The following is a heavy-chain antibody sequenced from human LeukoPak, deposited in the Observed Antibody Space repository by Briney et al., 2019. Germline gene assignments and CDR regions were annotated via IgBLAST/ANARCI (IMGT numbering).Heavy chain of an antibody. Sequence: PSETLSLTCTVSGGSISGDYWSWIRQPAGTGLEWIGRIYTSGSTNYNPSLKSRVTISLDTSKNQFSLKLSSVTAADTAMYYCARVSRGNSVGGDYWGQGTLVTVSS. J-gene: IGHJ4*02. CDR3: ARVSRGNSVGGDY. CDR2: IYTSGST. CDR1: GGSISGDY. D-gene: IGHD4-23*01. V-gene: IGHV4-4*07.